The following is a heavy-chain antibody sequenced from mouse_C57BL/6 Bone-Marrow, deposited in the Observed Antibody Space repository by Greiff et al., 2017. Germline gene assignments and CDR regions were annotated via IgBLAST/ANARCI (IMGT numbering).Heavy chain of an antibody. CDR1: GFTFSSYG. J-gene: IGHJ3*01. V-gene: IGHV5-6*02. Sequence: EVKLMESGGDLVKPGGSLKLSCAASGFTFSSYGMSWVRQTPDKRLEWVATISSGGSYTYYPDSVKGRFTISRDNAKNTLYLQMSSLKSEDTAMYYCARRYYDYDVGFAYWGQGTLVTVSA. D-gene: IGHD2-4*01. CDR2: ISSGGSYT. CDR3: ARRYYDYDVGFAY.